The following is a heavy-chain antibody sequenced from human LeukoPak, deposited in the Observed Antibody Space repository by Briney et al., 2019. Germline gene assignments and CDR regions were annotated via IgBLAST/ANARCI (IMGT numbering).Heavy chain of an antibody. Sequence: SETLSLTCALYGGSFIGYYWCWIRQPPGKGLEWIGQINHSGSTNYNPSIKSRVTISVDTSKNQFSLKLSAVTAADTAVYYCARGPLIGSAYYYGSGSDYYFDYWGQGTLVTVSS. V-gene: IGHV4-34*01. CDR2: INHSGST. D-gene: IGHD3-10*01. CDR3: ARGPLIGSAYYYGSGSDYYFDY. J-gene: IGHJ4*02. CDR1: GGSFIGYY.